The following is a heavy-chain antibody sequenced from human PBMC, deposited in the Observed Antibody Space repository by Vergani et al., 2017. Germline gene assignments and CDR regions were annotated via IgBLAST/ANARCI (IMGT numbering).Heavy chain of an antibody. CDR3: ARRTGYYDSSGYYTFDY. V-gene: IGHV4-59*11. CDR2: IHYSENT. CDR1: FDSIRNLY. J-gene: IGHJ4*02. Sequence: QVQLQESGPGLVKSSETLSLTCSVSFDSIRNLYCNWIRQPPGKGLEWIGSIHYSENTNYNPSLKTRVTISVDTSKNQFSLTLTSVTAADTAVYYCARRTGYYDSSGYYTFDYWGQGTLVTVSS. D-gene: IGHD3-22*01.